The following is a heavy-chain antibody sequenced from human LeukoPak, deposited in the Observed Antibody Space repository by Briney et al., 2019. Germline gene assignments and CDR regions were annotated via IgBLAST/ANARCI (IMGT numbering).Heavy chain of an antibody. V-gene: IGHV4-30-2*01. D-gene: IGHD3-22*01. J-gene: IGHJ4*02. CDR1: GGSISSGGYS. CDR3: ARASDYYDSSNFDY. CDR2: IYHSGST. Sequence: PSETLSLTCAVSGGSISSGGYSWSWIRQPPGKGLEWIGYIYHSGSTYYNPSLKSRVTISVDRSKNQFSLKLSSVTAADTAVYYCARASDYYDSSNFDYWGQGTLVTVSS.